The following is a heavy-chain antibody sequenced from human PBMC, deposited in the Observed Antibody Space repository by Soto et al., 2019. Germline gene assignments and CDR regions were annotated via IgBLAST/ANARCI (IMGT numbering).Heavy chain of an antibody. CDR2: ISYDGSNK. D-gene: IGHD3-3*01. Sequence: QVQLVESGGGVVQPGRSLRLSCAASGFTFSSYGMHWVRQAPGKGLEWVAVISYDGSNKYYADSVKGRFTISRDNSKNALYLQMNSLRAEDTAVYYCAKDHPSAAYYDFWSGSPDYYYGMDVWGQGTTVTVSS. CDR3: AKDHPSAAYYDFWSGSPDYYYGMDV. J-gene: IGHJ6*02. V-gene: IGHV3-30*18. CDR1: GFTFSSYG.